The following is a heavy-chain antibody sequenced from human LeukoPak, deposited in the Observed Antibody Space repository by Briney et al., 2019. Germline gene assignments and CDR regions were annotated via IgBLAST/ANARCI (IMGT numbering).Heavy chain of an antibody. CDR3: ARGSRSYSSTVREWFDP. V-gene: IGHV1-46*01. J-gene: IGHJ5*02. Sequence: ASVKVSCKASGYTFTSYYMHWVRQAPGQGLEWMGIINPSGGSTSYAQKFQGRVTMTRDTSTSTVYMELSSLRSEDTAVYYCARGSRSYSSTVREWFDPWGQGTLVTVSS. D-gene: IGHD6-13*01. CDR1: GYTFTSYY. CDR2: INPSGGST.